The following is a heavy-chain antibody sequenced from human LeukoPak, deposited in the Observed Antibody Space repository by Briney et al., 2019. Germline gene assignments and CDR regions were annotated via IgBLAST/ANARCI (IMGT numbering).Heavy chain of an antibody. Sequence: PSETLSLTCTVSGGSIGRYYWRWIRHTPGKGLEWIGHIFYSGSTTYNPSLKGRVTISVDTSKNQFALRLTSVTAADTAVYYCARRKWELSFDYWGQGALVIVSS. CDR3: ARRKWELSFDY. CDR1: GGSIGRYY. CDR2: IFYSGST. J-gene: IGHJ4*02. V-gene: IGHV4-59*08. D-gene: IGHD1-26*01.